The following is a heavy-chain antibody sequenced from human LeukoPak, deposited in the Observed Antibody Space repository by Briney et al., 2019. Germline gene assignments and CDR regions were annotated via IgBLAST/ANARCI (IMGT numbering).Heavy chain of an antibody. D-gene: IGHD3-16*01. J-gene: IGHJ3*02. CDR1: GFTFDDYA. CDR2: ISWNSGSI. CDR3: ASLGGADDAFDI. V-gene: IGHV3-9*01. Sequence: GGSLRLSCAASGFTFDDYAMHWVRQAPGKGLEWVSGISWNSGSIGYAGSVKGRFTISRDNAKNSLYLQMNSLRAEDTALYYCASLGGADDAFDIWGQGTMVTVSS.